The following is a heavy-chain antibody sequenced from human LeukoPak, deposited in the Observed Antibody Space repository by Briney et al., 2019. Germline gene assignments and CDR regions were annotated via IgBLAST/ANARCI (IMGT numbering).Heavy chain of an antibody. CDR1: GFTVSSNY. CDR2: IYSGGST. CDR3: ARRNSSSWYNWFDP. Sequence: GGSLRLSCAASGFTVSSNYMSWVRQAPGKGLEWVSVIYSGGSTYYADSVKGRFTISRDNSKNTLYLQMNSLRAEDTAAYYCARRNSSSWYNWFDPWGQGTLVTVSS. V-gene: IGHV3-53*01. D-gene: IGHD6-13*01. J-gene: IGHJ5*02.